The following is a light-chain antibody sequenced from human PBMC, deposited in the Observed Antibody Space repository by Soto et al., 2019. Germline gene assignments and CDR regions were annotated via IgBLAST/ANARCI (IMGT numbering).Light chain of an antibody. CDR2: ATS. CDR3: QQTYSMPVT. J-gene: IGKJ2*01. CDR1: QNIASF. V-gene: IGKV1-39*01. Sequence: DVQMTQSPSSLSASVGDRVTITCRASQNIASFLNWYQQKPGTAPKLLIFATSNLESGVPSRFSGRGSATDITLSISSLQPEDFATYFCQQTYSMPVTFGQGTKLE.